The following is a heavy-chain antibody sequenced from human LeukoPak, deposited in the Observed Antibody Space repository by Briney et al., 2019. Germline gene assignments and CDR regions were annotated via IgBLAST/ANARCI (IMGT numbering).Heavy chain of an antibody. Sequence: ASVKVSCKASGYFFTSYALNWVRQAPGQGLEWMGWINTNTENPTYAQGFTGRFVFSLDTSVSTAYLQISSLKAEDTAVYYCARVVRGSSGYRYYFDYWGQGTLVTVSS. CDR2: INTNTENP. CDR3: ARVVRGSSGYRYYFDY. V-gene: IGHV7-4-1*02. CDR1: GYFFTSYA. J-gene: IGHJ4*02. D-gene: IGHD3-22*01.